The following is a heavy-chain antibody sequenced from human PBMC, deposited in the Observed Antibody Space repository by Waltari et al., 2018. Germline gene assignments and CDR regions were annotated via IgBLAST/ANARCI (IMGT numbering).Heavy chain of an antibody. CDR2: ISSSSFYR. CDR1: GFMCSNAY. D-gene: IGHD3-10*01. CDR3: ARGVQYSGDY. Sequence: VQLVESGGGLVKPGWSPRRPCAASGFMCSNAYISWLRQAPGKGLEWVSAISSSSFYRLYADSVKGRFTISRDNTKNSLYLQMNSLRAEDTAVYYCARGVQYSGDYWGQGTLVTVSS. J-gene: IGHJ4*02. V-gene: IGHV3-21*01.